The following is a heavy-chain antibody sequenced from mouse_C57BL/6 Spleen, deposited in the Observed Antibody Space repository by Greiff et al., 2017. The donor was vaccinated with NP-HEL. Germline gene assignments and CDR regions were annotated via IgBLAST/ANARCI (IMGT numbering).Heavy chain of an antibody. CDR1: GYAFSSSW. V-gene: IGHV1-82*01. Sequence: QVQLQQSGPELVKPGASVKISCKASGYAFSSSWMNWVKQRPGKGLEWIGRIYPGDGDTNYNGKFKGKATLTADKSSSTAYMQLISLTSEDSAVYFCARQGDYETGYYAMDYWGQGTSVTVSS. D-gene: IGHD2-4*01. J-gene: IGHJ4*01. CDR2: IYPGDGDT. CDR3: ARQGDYETGYYAMDY.